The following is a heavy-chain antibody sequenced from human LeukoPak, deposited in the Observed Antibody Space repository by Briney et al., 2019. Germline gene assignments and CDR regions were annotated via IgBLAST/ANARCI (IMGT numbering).Heavy chain of an antibody. CDR1: GGSFSGYY. CDR2: INHSGST. V-gene: IGHV4-34*01. Sequence: PSETLSLTCAVYGGSFSGYYWSWIRQPPGKGLEWIGEINHSGSTNYNPSLKSRVTISVDTSKNQFSLKLSSVTAADTAVYYCARGRNYDFWSGYYNLAYFDYWDQGTLVTVSS. J-gene: IGHJ4*02. CDR3: ARGRNYDFWSGYYNLAYFDY. D-gene: IGHD3-3*01.